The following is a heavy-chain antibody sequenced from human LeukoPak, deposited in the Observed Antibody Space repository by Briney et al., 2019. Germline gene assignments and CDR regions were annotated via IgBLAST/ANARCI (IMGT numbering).Heavy chain of an antibody. D-gene: IGHD1-1*01. CDR3: ARYVPVRTGTTRASFDY. Sequence: PSETLSLTCAVYGGSFSGYYWSWIRQPPGKGLEWIGEINHSGSTYYNPSLKSRVSMSIDTSKSQFSLNLRSVTAADTAVYYCARYVPVRTGTTRASFDYWGQGTLVTVSS. J-gene: IGHJ4*02. V-gene: IGHV4-34*01. CDR2: INHSGST. CDR1: GGSFSGYY.